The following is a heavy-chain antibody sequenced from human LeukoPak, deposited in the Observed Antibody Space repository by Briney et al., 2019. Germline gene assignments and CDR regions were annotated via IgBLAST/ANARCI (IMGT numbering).Heavy chain of an antibody. CDR3: ARDWSFALDY. CDR1: GFTFSNYG. D-gene: IGHD1-26*01. J-gene: IGHJ4*02. CDR2: SRSSSPSM. V-gene: IGHV3-48*01. Sequence: GGSLRLSCAGSGFTFSNYGTNWVRQAPGKGLEWVSYSRSSSPSMYYADSVKGRFTTSRDNAKNSLYLQMNSLRAEDTAVYYCARDWSFALDYWGQGTLVTVSS.